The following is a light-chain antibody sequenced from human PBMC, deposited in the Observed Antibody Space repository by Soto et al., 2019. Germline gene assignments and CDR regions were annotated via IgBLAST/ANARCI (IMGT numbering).Light chain of an antibody. CDR2: DTS. V-gene: IGKV3-11*01. CDR1: QSISSY. CDR3: QQRSNLPPT. J-gene: IGKJ5*01. Sequence: EIVLTQSPATLSLSPGERATLSCRASQSISSYLAWYRQIPGQAPRLLIYDTSNRATGIPDRFSGGGSGTDFTLTISSLEPEDFAVYFCQQRSNLPPTFXQGTRLEI.